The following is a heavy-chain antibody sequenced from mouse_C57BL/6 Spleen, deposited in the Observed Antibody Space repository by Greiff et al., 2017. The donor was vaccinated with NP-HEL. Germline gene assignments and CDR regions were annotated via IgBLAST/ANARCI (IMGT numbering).Heavy chain of an antibody. Sequence: VQLQQSGAELVKPGASVKISCKASGYAFSSYWMNWVKQRPGKGLEWIGQIYPGDGDTNYNGKFKGKATLTADKSSSTAYMQLSSLTSEDSAVYVCARWGTTVVAPYYLDYWGQGTTLTVSS. V-gene: IGHV1-80*01. J-gene: IGHJ2*01. CDR1: GYAFSSYW. D-gene: IGHD1-1*01. CDR3: ARWGTTVVAPYYLDY. CDR2: IYPGDGDT.